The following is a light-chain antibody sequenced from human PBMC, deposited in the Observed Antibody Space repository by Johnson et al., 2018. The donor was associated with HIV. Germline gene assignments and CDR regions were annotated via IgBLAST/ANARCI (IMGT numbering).Light chain of an antibody. CDR2: DNN. CDR3: GTWDSSLGASYV. Sequence: QSVLTQPPSVSAAPGQKVTISCSGSSSNIGNNYVSWYQQLPGTAPKLLIYDNNKRPSGIPDRFSGSKSGTSATLGITGLQTGDEADYYCGTWDSSLGASYVFVTGTYGTVL. CDR1: SSNIGNNY. J-gene: IGLJ1*01. V-gene: IGLV1-51*01.